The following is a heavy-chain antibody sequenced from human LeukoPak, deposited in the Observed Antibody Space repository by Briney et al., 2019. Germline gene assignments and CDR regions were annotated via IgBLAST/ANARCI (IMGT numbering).Heavy chain of an antibody. CDR3: ASLSYDTSGYGYYYYYMDV. CDR2: IYYSGST. D-gene: IGHD3-22*01. V-gene: IGHV4-39*01. J-gene: IGHJ6*03. Sequence: SETLSLTCTVSGGSISSSSYYWGWIRQPPGKGLEWIGSIYYSGSTYYNPSLKSRVTISVDTSKNQFSLKLSSVTAADTAVYYCASLSYDTSGYGYYYYYMDVWGKGTTVTVSS. CDR1: GGSISSSSYY.